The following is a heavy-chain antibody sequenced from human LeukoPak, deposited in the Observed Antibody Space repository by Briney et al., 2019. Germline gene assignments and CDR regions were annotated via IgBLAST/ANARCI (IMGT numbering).Heavy chain of an antibody. D-gene: IGHD6-13*01. V-gene: IGHV3-23*01. CDR2: ITSSGGNT. J-gene: IGHJ6*02. CDR3: AKAASSSWPSYYYGMDV. Sequence: GGSLRRSCAASGFIFSSYSMSWVRQAPGIGLEWVSVITSSGGNTYYADSVKGRFTISKDNSKNTVYLQMSSLRVDDTAVYYCAKAASSSWPSYYYGMDVWGQGTTVTVSS. CDR1: GFIFSSYS.